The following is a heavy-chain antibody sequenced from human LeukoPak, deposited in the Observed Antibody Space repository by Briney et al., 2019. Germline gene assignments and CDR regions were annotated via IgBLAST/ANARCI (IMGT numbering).Heavy chain of an antibody. CDR3: ARAPGQLLSWYAFDI. CDR1: GFTFSNYW. CDR2: ISSSSSYI. J-gene: IGHJ3*02. D-gene: IGHD2-2*01. V-gene: IGHV3-21*01. Sequence: GGSLRLSCVASGFTFSNYWMTWVRQAPGKGLEWVSSISSSSSYIYYADSVKGRFTISRDNAKNSLYLQMNSLRAEDTAVYYCARAPGQLLSWYAFDIWGQGTMVTVSS.